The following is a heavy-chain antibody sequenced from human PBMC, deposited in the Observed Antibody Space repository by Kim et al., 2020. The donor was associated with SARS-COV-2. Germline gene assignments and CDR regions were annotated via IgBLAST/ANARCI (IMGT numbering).Heavy chain of an antibody. CDR3: GTITSGNTNS. CDR1: GFSVSSNY. CDR2: IDTGGNT. D-gene: IGHD1-1*01. J-gene: IGHJ4*02. V-gene: IGHV3-53*01. Sequence: GGSLRLFCAASGFSVSSNYMAWVRQAPGKGLEWVSLIDTGGNTNYADTVKGRFTISRDSSKNTMYLQMNSLRVEYTALYYCGTITSGNTNSWGQGALVTVSS.